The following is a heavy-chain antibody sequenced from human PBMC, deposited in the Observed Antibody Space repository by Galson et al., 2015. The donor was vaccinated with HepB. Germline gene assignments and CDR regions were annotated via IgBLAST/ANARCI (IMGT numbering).Heavy chain of an antibody. CDR1: GYTFTNYS. J-gene: IGHJ4*02. D-gene: IGHD6-19*01. CDR2: TRTYNGNT. CDR3: ARAVAGLKLDY. V-gene: IGHV1-18*04. Sequence: SVKVSCKASGYTFTNYSITWVRQAPGQRLEWMGWTRTYNGNTHLTQKFQDRVTMTTHTSTTTAYMQLRSLTSDDTAVYYCARAVAGLKLDYWGQGTLVSVSS.